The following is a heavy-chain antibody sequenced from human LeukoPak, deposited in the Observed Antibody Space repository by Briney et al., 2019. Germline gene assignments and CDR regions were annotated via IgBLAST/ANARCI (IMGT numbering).Heavy chain of an antibody. CDR2: ISSSSYI. D-gene: IGHD2-15*01. CDR3: ARVGSGGAKTDY. J-gene: IGHJ4*02. V-gene: IGHV3-21*01. CDR1: GFTFSSYS. Sequence: GGSLRLSCAASGFTFSSYSMNWVRQAPGKGLEWVSSISSSSYIYYADSVKGRFTISRDNAKNSLYLQMNSLRAEDTAVYYCARVGSGGAKTDYCGQGTLVTVSS.